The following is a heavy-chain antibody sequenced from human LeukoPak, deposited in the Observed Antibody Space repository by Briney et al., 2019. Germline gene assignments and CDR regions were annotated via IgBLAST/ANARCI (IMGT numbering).Heavy chain of an antibody. J-gene: IGHJ6*03. CDR3: ATGYDFWSGFRYYMDV. CDR2: ISAYNGNT. D-gene: IGHD3-3*01. V-gene: IGHV1-18*01. CDR1: GYTFTSYG. Sequence: GASVKVSCKASGYTFTSYGISWVRQAPGQGLEWMGWISAYNGNTNYAQKLQGRVTMTTDTSTSTAYMELRSLRSEDTAVYYCATGYDFWSGFRYYMDVWGKGTTVTVSS.